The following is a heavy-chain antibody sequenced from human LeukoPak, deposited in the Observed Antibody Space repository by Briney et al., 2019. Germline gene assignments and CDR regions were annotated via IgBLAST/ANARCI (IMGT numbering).Heavy chain of an antibody. CDR1: GYSFTDHY. Sequence: ASVKVSCKASGYSFTDHYMHWVRQAPGQGLEWMGWININSGGTRFPRKFQGRVTMTRDTSVSTAYMELSRLRSDDTAVYYCARLTGNREFDYWGQGAPVTVSS. D-gene: IGHD7-27*01. CDR3: ARLTGNREFDY. V-gene: IGHV1-2*02. J-gene: IGHJ4*02. CDR2: ININSGGT.